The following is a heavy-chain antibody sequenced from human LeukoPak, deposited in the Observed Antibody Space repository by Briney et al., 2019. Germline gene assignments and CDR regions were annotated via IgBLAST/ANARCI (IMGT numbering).Heavy chain of an antibody. D-gene: IGHD6-19*01. V-gene: IGHV3-30-3*01. CDR1: GFTFSSYA. Sequence: GGSLRLSCAASGFTFSSYAMHWVRQAPGKGLVWVAVISYDGSNKYYADSVKGRFTISRDNSKNTLYLQMNSLRAEDTAVYYCARTFYSSGTGVPIYYWGQGTLVTVSS. J-gene: IGHJ4*02. CDR3: ARTFYSSGTGVPIYY. CDR2: ISYDGSNK.